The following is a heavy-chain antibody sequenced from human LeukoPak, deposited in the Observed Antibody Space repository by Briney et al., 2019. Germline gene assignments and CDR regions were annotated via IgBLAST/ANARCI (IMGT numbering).Heavy chain of an antibody. V-gene: IGHV3-30*04. CDR2: ISHDGANK. CDR3: ASEDVDTGDF. J-gene: IGHJ4*02. CDR1: GFTFSNSA. D-gene: IGHD5-18*01. Sequence: GGSLRLSCAGSGFTFSNSAIHWVRLAPGKGLEWVAFISHDGANKYFSHSVDGRFTVPRLNSQNTAYLQMSNLRPEDTAIYYCASEDVDTGDFWGQGTLVTVSS.